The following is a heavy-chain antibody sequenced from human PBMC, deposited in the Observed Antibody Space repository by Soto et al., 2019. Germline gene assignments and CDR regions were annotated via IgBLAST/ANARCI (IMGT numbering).Heavy chain of an antibody. D-gene: IGHD2-21*02. Sequence: GGLGEVSFKASGYTFTSYGISWVRQAPGQGLEWMGWISAYNGNTNYAQKLQGRVTMATDTSTSTAYMELRSLRSDDTAVYYCARSGILGFSPKRTPRRNQFDPWGQGTLVTVSS. V-gene: IGHV1-18*04. J-gene: IGHJ5*02. CDR2: ISAYNGNT. CDR3: ARSGILGFSPKRTPRRNQFDP. CDR1: GYTFTSYG.